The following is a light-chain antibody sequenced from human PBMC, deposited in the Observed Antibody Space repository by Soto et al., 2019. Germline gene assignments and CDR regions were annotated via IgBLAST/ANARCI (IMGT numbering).Light chain of an antibody. CDR3: QQYNNWPLT. Sequence: DIQMTQSPSTLSASVGDGVTITCRASQSISRWLAWYQQKPGKAPKLLIHDATSLESGVPSRFSGSGSGTEFTLTTEFTLTISSLQSEDFAVYFCQQYNNWPLTFGPGTRLEI. CDR2: DAT. V-gene: IGKV1-5*01. J-gene: IGKJ5*01. CDR1: QSISRW.